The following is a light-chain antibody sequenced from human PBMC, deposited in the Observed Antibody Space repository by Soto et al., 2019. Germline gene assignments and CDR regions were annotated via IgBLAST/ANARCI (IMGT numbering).Light chain of an antibody. CDR3: QTWGTGIVI. V-gene: IGLV4-69*01. CDR1: SGHSNYA. J-gene: IGLJ2*01. CDR2: LNRDGSH. Sequence: QSVLTQSPSASASLGASVKLTCTLSSGHSNYAIAWHQQQPEKGPRYLMKLNRDGSHSKGDGIPTISSLQSEDEADYYCQTWGTGIVIFGGGTKLTVL.